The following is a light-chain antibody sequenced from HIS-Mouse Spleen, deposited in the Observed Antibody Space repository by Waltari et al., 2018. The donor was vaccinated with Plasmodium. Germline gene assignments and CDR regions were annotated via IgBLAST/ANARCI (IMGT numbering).Light chain of an antibody. CDR1: QSVSSY. V-gene: IGKV3-11*01. Sequence: EIVLTQSPATLSLYPGERATLSCRASQSVSSYLAWYQQKPGQAPRLLIYDASNRATGIPARFSGSGSGTDFTLTISSLEPEDFAVYYCQQRGNWLYTFGQGTKLEIK. CDR3: QQRGNWLYT. CDR2: DAS. J-gene: IGKJ2*01.